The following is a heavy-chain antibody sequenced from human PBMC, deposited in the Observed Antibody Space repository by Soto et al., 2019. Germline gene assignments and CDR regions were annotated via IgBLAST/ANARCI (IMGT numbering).Heavy chain of an antibody. J-gene: IGHJ5*02. D-gene: IGHD6-19*01. Sequence: QVQLQESGPGLVKPSQTLSLTCTVSGGSISSGDYYWSWIRQPPGKGPEWIGYIYYSGSTYYNPSLKSRVTISVDTSKNQFSLKLSSVTAADTAVYYCARGDGYSSGWYGGAFDPWGQGTLVTVSS. V-gene: IGHV4-30-4*01. CDR2: IYYSGST. CDR3: ARGDGYSSGWYGGAFDP. CDR1: GGSISSGDYY.